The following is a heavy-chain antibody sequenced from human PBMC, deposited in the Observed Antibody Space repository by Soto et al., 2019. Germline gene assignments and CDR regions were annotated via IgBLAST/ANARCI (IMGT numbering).Heavy chain of an antibody. CDR2: IYYSGST. D-gene: IGHD3-3*01. CDR1: GGSISSGDYY. J-gene: IGHJ5*02. Sequence: PSETLSLTCTVSGGSISSGDYYWSWIRQPPGKGLEWIGYIYYSGSTYYNPSLKSRVTISVDTSKNQFSLKLSSVTAADTAVYYCARAYYDFWSGYRSWFDPWGQGTLVTVSS. V-gene: IGHV4-30-4*01. CDR3: ARAYYDFWSGYRSWFDP.